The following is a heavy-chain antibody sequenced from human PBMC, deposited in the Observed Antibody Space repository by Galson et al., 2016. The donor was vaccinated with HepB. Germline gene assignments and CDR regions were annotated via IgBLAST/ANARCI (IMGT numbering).Heavy chain of an antibody. V-gene: IGHV3-66*02. D-gene: IGHD5-24*01. CDR3: ARAPLEMATIQRGYFDY. CDR1: GFTVSSDY. CDR2: IYSGGST. Sequence: SLRLSCAASGFTVSSDYMNWVRQAPGKGLEWVSVIYSGGSTYYADSVKGRFTISRDNSKNTLYLQMNSLRAEDMAVYYCARAPLEMATIQRGYFDYWGQGTLVTVSS. J-gene: IGHJ4*02.